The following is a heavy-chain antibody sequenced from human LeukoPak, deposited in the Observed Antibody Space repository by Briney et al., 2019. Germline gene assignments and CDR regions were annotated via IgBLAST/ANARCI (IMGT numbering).Heavy chain of an antibody. V-gene: IGHV3-64*01. D-gene: IGHD2-2*01. CDR3: AKDGCSSTSCYYYYYYMDV. J-gene: IGHJ6*03. CDR2: ISSNGGST. Sequence: GGSLRLSCAASGFTFSSYAMHWVRQAPGKGLEYVLAISSNGGSTYYANSVKGRFTISRDNSKNTLYLQMGSLRAEDMAVYYCAKDGCSSTSCYYYYYYMDVWGKGTTVTVSS. CDR1: GFTFSSYA.